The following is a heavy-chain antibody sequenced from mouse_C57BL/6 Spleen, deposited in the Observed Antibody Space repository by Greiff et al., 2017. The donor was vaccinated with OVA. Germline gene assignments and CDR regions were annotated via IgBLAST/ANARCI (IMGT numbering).Heavy chain of an antibody. D-gene: IGHD2-2*01. CDR1: GFNITDYY. CDR3: ARHGNDGYFDV. J-gene: IGHJ1*03. Sequence: EVQLQQSGAELVQPGASVKLSCTASGFNITDYYMHWVKQRPEKGLEWIGRIDPEDGDTTYASKFQGKDTITADTSSNKAYLQLSSLTSEDTAGYYCARHGNDGYFDVWGTGTTVTVSS. CDR2: IDPEDGDT. V-gene: IGHV14-2*01.